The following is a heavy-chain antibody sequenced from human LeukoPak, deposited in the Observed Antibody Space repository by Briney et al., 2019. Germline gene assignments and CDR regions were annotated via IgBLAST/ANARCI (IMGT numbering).Heavy chain of an antibody. D-gene: IGHD3-10*01. CDR3: ARDYGLGAFDI. CDR1: EFSVGSNY. Sequence: GGSLRLSCAASEFSVGSNYMTWVRQAPGKGLEWVANIKQDGSEKYYVDSVKGRFTISRDNAKNSLYLQMNSLRAEDTAVYYCARDYGLGAFDIWGQGTMVTVSS. CDR2: IKQDGSEK. J-gene: IGHJ3*02. V-gene: IGHV3-7*01.